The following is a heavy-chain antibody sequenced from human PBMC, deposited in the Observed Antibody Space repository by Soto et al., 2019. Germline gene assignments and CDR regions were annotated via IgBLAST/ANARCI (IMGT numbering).Heavy chain of an antibody. J-gene: IGHJ6*03. CDR2: ISAYNDDT. Sequence: QVQLLQSGAEVNKPGASVKVSCKASGYTFTNYGITWVRQAPGQGLEWLGWISAYNDDTHYTKRLQGRVTMTTDTSASTASMERRGLRSDGTAVYYCASVRQLVGYFYYYMDVWGKGTTVTVSS. D-gene: IGHD6-6*01. V-gene: IGHV1-18*01. CDR3: ASVRQLVGYFYYYMDV. CDR1: GYTFTNYG.